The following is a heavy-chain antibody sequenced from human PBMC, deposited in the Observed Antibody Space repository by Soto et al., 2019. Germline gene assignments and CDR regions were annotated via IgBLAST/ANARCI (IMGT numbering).Heavy chain of an antibody. CDR3: ARGLYGYSNRDDAFDI. CDR2: IIPIFGTA. J-gene: IGHJ3*02. V-gene: IGHV1-69*06. D-gene: IGHD4-4*01. Sequence: QVQLVQSGAEVKKPGSSVKVSCKASGGTFSSYAISWVRQAPGQGLEWMGGIIPIFGTANYAQKFQGRVTITADKSTSTAYMELSSLRSGDTAVYYCARGLYGYSNRDDAFDIWGQGTMVTVSS. CDR1: GGTFSSYA.